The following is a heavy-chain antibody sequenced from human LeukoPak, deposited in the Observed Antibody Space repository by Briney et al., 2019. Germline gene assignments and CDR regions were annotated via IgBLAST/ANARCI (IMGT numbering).Heavy chain of an antibody. D-gene: IGHD3-3*01. CDR3: ARDTPAVRFLEWFLSRSPFDY. CDR1: GYTFTSYG. CDR2: ISAYNGNT. V-gene: IGHV1-18*01. J-gene: IGHJ4*02. Sequence: GASVKVSCKASGYTFTSYGISWVRQAPGQGLEWMGWISAYNGNTNYAQKLQGRVTMTTDTSTSTAYMELRSLRSDDTAVYYCARDTPAVRFLEWFLSRSPFDYWGQGTLVTVSS.